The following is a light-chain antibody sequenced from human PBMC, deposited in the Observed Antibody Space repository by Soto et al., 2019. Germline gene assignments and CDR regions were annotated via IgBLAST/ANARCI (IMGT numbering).Light chain of an antibody. J-gene: IGKJ5*01. CDR1: QSVRAK. Sequence: EVVMTQSPDTLYVSPGQGASLSCRASQSVRAKLAWYQQNAGQAPRRHIYGPSTKATGIPDRFCGSGSGTEFTIIISSLQSAEDAVHYCRKYNSCPPITFGQGTRLDIK. CDR3: RKYNSCPPIT. CDR2: GPS. V-gene: IGKV3-15*01.